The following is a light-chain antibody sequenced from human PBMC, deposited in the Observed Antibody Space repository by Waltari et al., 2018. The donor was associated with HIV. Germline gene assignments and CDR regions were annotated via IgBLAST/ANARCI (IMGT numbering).Light chain of an antibody. CDR2: SNN. CDR1: SSNIGSNS. V-gene: IGLV1-47*01. J-gene: IGLJ3*02. CDR3: AAWGDSPSGVV. Sequence: QSVLTQPPSASGTPGQRVTISCSGSSSNIGSNSVYWYQQLPGTAPKLRIYSNNHRPSRVPDRFSGSKSSTSASLAISGIRSEDEAHYYCAAWGDSPSGVVFGGGTKLTVL.